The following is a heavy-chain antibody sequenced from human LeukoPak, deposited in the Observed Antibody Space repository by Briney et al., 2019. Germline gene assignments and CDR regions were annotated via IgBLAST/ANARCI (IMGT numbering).Heavy chain of an antibody. Sequence: GQSLRLSSALYRPSPNRMWMVWDRQPPGKVLEWVATTRNDGAQTMYLDSVRGRFTSFRDNARSSLYLQMNSLRVEDTAVYYCARYNDIAVGDSFDVWGQGTKVTVSS. D-gene: IGHD2-15*01. CDR1: RPSPNRMW. V-gene: IGHV3-7*01. CDR3: ARYNDIAVGDSFDV. J-gene: IGHJ3*01. CDR2: TRNDGAQT.